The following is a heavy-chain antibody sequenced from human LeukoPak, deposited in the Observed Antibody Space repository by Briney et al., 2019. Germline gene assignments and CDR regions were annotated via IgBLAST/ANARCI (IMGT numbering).Heavy chain of an antibody. CDR1: GFTVSSNY. D-gene: IGHD3-16*02. CDR3: ARSARNYVWGSYRRADY. Sequence: GGYLRLSCAASGFTVSSNYMSLVRQAPGKGLEWVSVIYSGGSTYYADSVKGRFTISRDNSKNTLYLQMDSLRAEDTAVYYCARSARNYVWGSYRRADYWGQGTLVTVSS. V-gene: IGHV3-53*01. J-gene: IGHJ4*02. CDR2: IYSGGST.